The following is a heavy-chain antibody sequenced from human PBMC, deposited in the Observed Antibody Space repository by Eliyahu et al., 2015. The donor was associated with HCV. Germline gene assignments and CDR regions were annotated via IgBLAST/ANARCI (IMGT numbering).Heavy chain of an antibody. V-gene: IGHV3-9*01. CDR1: GFPFDDYA. Sequence: EVQLVESGGGLVQPGRSLRLSCXASGFPFDDYAMHWVRQAPGKGLEWVSGISWNSGSIGYADSVKGRFTISRDNAKNSLYLQMNSLRAEDTALYYCAKDTVRHGDYAGFDYWGQGTLVTVSS. CDR2: ISWNSGSI. J-gene: IGHJ4*02. D-gene: IGHD4-17*01. CDR3: AKDTVRHGDYAGFDY.